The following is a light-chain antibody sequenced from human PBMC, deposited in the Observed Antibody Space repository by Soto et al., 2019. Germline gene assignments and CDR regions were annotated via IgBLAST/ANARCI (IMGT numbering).Light chain of an antibody. J-gene: IGKJ4*01. V-gene: IGKV1-12*01. CDR1: QGISNW. Sequence: DIQMTQSPSSVSASVGDRVSITCRASQGISNWLAWYQQKPGRAPKLLIYTGSSLQSGVPSRFSGTGSGTDFTLTISSLQLEDVATYYCQQANSFHLTFGGGTKVEIK. CDR3: QQANSFHLT. CDR2: TGS.